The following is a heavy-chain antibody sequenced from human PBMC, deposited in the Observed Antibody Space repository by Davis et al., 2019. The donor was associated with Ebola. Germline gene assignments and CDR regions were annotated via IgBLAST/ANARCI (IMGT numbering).Heavy chain of an antibody. D-gene: IGHD3-22*01. CDR2: IIPILGIA. V-gene: IGHV1-69*10. Sequence: SVKVSCKASGGTFSSYAISWVRQAPGQGLEWMGGIIPILGIANYAQKFQGRVTITADESTSTAYMELSSLRSEDTAVYYCAKGRTYSSGPLRGAVSDGLDVWGQGTTVTVSS. CDR1: GGTFSSYA. J-gene: IGHJ6*02. CDR3: AKGRTYSSGPLRGAVSDGLDV.